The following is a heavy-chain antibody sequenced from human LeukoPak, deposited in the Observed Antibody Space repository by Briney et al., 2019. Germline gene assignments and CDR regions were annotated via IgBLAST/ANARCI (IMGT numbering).Heavy chain of an antibody. CDR1: GFTFSNAW. D-gene: IGHD1-26*01. J-gene: IGHJ6*02. CDR3: ARTYSGSYHFYYYYGMDV. CDR2: TTGDGDGA. Sequence: GGSLRLSCAASGFTFSNAWMTWVRQAPGRGLEWVSTTTGDGDGAYYPDSVKGRFTTSRDNAKNTLYLQMNSLRAEDTAVYYCARTYSGSYHFYYYYGMDVWGQGTTVTVSS. V-gene: IGHV3-23*01.